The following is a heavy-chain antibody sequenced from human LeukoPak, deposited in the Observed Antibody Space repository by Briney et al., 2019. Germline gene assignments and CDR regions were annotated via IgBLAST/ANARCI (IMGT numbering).Heavy chain of an antibody. D-gene: IGHD3-10*01. CDR3: VGSPTYYYMDV. CDR2: INTDGSST. V-gene: IGHV3-74*01. Sequence: GGSLRLSCEASGFTFSSYWIHWVRQAPAKGLVWVSRINTDGSSTSYADSVKGRFTISRDNSKNTVLLQMNSLSPDDTALYYCVGSPTYYYMDVWGKGTTVTVSS. J-gene: IGHJ6*03. CDR1: GFTFSSYW.